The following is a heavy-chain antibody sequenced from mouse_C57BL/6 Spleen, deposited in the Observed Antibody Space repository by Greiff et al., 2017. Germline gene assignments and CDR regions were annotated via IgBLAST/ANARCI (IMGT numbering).Heavy chain of an antibody. CDR3: ARRANSDV. CDR2: IYPGDGDT. D-gene: IGHD3-1*01. Sequence: QVQLKESGPELVKPGASVKISCKASGYAFSSSWMNWVKQRPGQGLEWIGRIYPGDGDTNYNGKFKGKATLTADKSSSTAYMQLSSLTSEDSAVYFCARRANSDVWGTGTTVTVSS. CDR1: GYAFSSSW. V-gene: IGHV1-82*01. J-gene: IGHJ1*03.